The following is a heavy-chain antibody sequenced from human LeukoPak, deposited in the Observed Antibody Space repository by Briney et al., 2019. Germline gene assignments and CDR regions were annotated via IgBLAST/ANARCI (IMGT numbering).Heavy chain of an antibody. CDR1: GFTVSTNY. CDR2: ISYDGSNK. V-gene: IGHV3-30*03. D-gene: IGHD3-10*01. J-gene: IGHJ6*02. Sequence: GGSLRLSCAASGFTVSTNYMAWVRQAPGKGLEWVAVISYDGSNKYYADSVKGRFTISRDNSKNTLYLQMNSLRAEDTAVYYCARERGDYYGSGSYPTPYYYYYGMDVWGQGTTVTVSS. CDR3: ARERGDYYGSGSYPTPYYYYYGMDV.